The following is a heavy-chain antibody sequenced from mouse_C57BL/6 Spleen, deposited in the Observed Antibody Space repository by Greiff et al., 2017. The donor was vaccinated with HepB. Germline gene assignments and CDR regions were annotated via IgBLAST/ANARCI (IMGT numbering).Heavy chain of an antibody. CDR1: GFSLTSYG. CDR2: IWSDGST. Sequence: QVQLKESGPGLVSPSQSLSITCTVSGFSLTSYGVHWVRQPPGKGLEWLVVIWSDGSTTYNSALKSRLSISKDNSKSQVFLKMNSLQTDDTAMYYCARHGGHGSSFYWYFDVWGTGTTVTVSS. D-gene: IGHD1-1*01. CDR3: ARHGGHGSSFYWYFDV. J-gene: IGHJ1*03. V-gene: IGHV2-6-1*01.